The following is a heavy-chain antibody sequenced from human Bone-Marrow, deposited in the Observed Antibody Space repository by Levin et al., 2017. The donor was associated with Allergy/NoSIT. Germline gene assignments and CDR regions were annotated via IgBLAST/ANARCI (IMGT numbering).Heavy chain of an antibody. J-gene: IGHJ4*02. CDR1: GFTFSSYW. V-gene: IGHV3-7*03. D-gene: IGHD3-16*01. Sequence: ETLSLTCAASGFTFSSYWMSWVRQAPGKGLEWVANIKQDGSEKYYVDSVKGRFTISRDNAKNSLYLQMNSLRAEDTAVYYCAREWMTYYDYIWGSSLDYWGQGTLVTVSS. CDR3: AREWMTYYDYIWGSSLDY. CDR2: IKQDGSEK.